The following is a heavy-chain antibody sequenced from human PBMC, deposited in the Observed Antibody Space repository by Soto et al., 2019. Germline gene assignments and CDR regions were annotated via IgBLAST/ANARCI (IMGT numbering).Heavy chain of an antibody. J-gene: IGHJ5*02. D-gene: IGHD1-1*01. CDR3: AREKEPTGPWFGT. CDR2: INGGDGNT. V-gene: IGHV1-3*01. Sequence: QVQLVQSGAEVRKPGASVKISCQASGYTFTTYALYWVRQAPGQRLEWMGWINGGDGNTRYSQKFQDRVTITRDTSASTTDMELSSLRSGATAVYYCAREKEPTGPWFGTWGQGTRVTVSS. CDR1: GYTFTTYA.